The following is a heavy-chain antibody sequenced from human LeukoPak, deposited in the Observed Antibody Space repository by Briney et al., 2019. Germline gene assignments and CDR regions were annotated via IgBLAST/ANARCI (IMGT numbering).Heavy chain of an antibody. Sequence: PGRSLRLSCAASGFTFDDYAMHWVRQAPGKGLEWVSGISWNSGSIGYADSVKGRFTISRDNAKNSLYLQMNSLRAEDTALYYCAKDDGYDFWSGYPTDYWGQGTLVTVSS. J-gene: IGHJ4*02. CDR3: AKDDGYDFWSGYPTDY. CDR2: ISWNSGSI. D-gene: IGHD3-3*01. V-gene: IGHV3-9*01. CDR1: GFTFDDYA.